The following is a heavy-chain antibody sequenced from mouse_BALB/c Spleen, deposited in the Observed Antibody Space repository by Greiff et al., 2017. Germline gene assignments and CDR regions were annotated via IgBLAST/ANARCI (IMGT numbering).Heavy chain of an antibody. CDR2: ISYDGSN. Sequence: EVQLQESGPGLVKPSQSLSLTCSVTGYSITSGYYWNWIRQFPGNKLEWMGYISYDGSNNYNPSLKNRISITRDTSKNQFFLKLNSVTTEDTATYYCAREVDYGSSYDAMDYWGQGTSVTVSS. D-gene: IGHD1-1*01. CDR3: AREVDYGSSYDAMDY. J-gene: IGHJ4*01. V-gene: IGHV3-6*02. CDR1: GYSITSGYY.